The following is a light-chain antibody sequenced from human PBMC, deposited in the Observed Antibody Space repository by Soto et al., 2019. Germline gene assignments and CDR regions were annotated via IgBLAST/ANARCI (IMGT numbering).Light chain of an antibody. CDR1: TSDIGTNA. Sequence: QSVLTQPPSASGTHGQRVTVSCSGSTSDIGTNAGNWFQHLPGTAPRLLIYTNNQRPSGVPDRFSGSKSGTSASLAISGLQSEDEATYYCATWHDSFYVFGNGTKLTVL. CDR2: TNN. J-gene: IGLJ1*01. V-gene: IGLV1-44*01. CDR3: ATWHDSFYV.